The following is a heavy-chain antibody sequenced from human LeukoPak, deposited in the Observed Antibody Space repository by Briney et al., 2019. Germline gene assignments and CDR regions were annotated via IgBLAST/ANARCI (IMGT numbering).Heavy chain of an antibody. CDR1: GFTLSSYW. V-gene: IGHV3-7*04. D-gene: IGHD2-15*01. J-gene: IGHJ5*02. CDR2: IKQDGSEK. Sequence: GGTLRLSCAASGFTLSSYWMTWVRQVPGKGLEWVANIKQDGSEKYYVDSVKGRFSISRDNAKNSLFLQMNSLRAEDTAVYYCARDRSPCSGGRCYSYNWFDPWGQGTLVTVSS. CDR3: ARDRSPCSGGRCYSYNWFDP.